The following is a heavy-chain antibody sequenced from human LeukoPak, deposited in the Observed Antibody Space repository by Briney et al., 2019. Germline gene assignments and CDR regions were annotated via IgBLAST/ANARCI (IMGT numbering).Heavy chain of an antibody. CDR3: ARETVYSSSPG. D-gene: IGHD6-13*01. CDR1: GYTFTSYY. Sequence: ASVKVSCKASGYTFTSYYMHWVRQAPGQGLEWMGWINPNSGGTNYAQKFQGRVTMTGDTSISTAYMELSRLRSDDTAVYYCARETVYSSSPGWGQGTLVTVSS. CDR2: INPNSGGT. J-gene: IGHJ4*02. V-gene: IGHV1-2*02.